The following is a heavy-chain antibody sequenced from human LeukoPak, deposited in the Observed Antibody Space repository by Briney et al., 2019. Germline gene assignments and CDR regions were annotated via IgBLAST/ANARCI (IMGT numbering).Heavy chain of an antibody. CDR3: ARGQWLDYFDY. J-gene: IGHJ4*02. CDR1: GFTFSSYD. Sequence: GGSLRLSYAASGFTFSSYDMHWVRQATGKGLEWVSAIGTAGDTYYPGSVKGRFTISRENAKNSLYLQMNSLRAGDTAVYYCARGQWLDYFDYWGQGTLVTVSS. V-gene: IGHV3-13*01. D-gene: IGHD6-19*01. CDR2: IGTAGDT.